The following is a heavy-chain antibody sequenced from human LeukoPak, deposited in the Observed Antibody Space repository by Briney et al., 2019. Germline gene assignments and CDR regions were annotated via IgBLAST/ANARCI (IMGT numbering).Heavy chain of an antibody. J-gene: IGHJ4*02. D-gene: IGHD6-19*01. Sequence: PSETLSLTCTVSGGSISSHYWSWIRQPPGKGLEWIGYTYYSGSTNYNPSLKSRVTISVDTSKNQFSLKLSSVTAADTAVYYCARDGSSGWLLWGQGTLVTVSS. CDR2: TYYSGST. V-gene: IGHV4-59*11. CDR3: ARDGSSGWLL. CDR1: GGSISSHY.